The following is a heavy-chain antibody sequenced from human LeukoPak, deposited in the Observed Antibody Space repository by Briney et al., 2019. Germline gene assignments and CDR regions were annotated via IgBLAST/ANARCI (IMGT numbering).Heavy chain of an antibody. D-gene: IGHD3/OR15-3a*01. CDR1: GFTFRNYW. CDR3: ARPMISVMSLGADF. CDR2: ISSDGSST. Sequence: GGSLTLSCAVSGFTFRNYWMHWVRQAPGKGVVWVSCISSDGSSTNYADSVKGRFSISRDNAKNTLYLHMNSLRVEDTAQYYCARPMISVMSLGADFWGQGSLVTVSS. V-gene: IGHV3-74*01. J-gene: IGHJ4*02.